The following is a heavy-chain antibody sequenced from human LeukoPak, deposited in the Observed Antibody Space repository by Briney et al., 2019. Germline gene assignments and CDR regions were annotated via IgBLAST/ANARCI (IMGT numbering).Heavy chain of an antibody. CDR3: ARNMDYYGSGRD. CDR1: GYSISSGYY. D-gene: IGHD3-10*01. CDR2: IYHSGST. J-gene: IGHJ4*02. Sequence: SETLSLTCTVSGYSISSGYYWGWIRQPPGKGLEWIGSIYHSGSTYYNPSLKSRVTISVDTSKNQFSLKLSSVTAADTAVYYCARNMDYYGSGRDWGQGTLVTVSS. V-gene: IGHV4-38-2*02.